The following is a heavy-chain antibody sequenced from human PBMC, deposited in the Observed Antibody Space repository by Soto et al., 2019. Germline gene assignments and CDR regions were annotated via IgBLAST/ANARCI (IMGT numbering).Heavy chain of an antibody. Sequence: SETLSLTCAVSGGSISSGGYSWSWIRQPPGKGLERIGYIYHSGSTYYNPSLKSRVTISVDRSKNQFSLKLSSVTAADTAVYYCARAGDCSGGSCYYFDYWGQGTLVTVSS. CDR1: GGSISSGGYS. CDR3: ARAGDCSGGSCYYFDY. J-gene: IGHJ4*02. CDR2: IYHSGST. D-gene: IGHD2-15*01. V-gene: IGHV4-30-2*01.